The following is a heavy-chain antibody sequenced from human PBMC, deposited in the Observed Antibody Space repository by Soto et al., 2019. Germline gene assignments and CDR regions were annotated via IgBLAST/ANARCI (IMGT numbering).Heavy chain of an antibody. CDR3: ARRDSSGWYGIYFDY. Sequence: SEILSLTCTVSGGSISRGGYYWSWIRQHPGKGLEWIGYIYYSGSTYYNPSLKSRVTISVDTSKNQFSLKLSSVTAADTAVYYCARRDSSGWYGIYFDYWGQGTLVTVSS. D-gene: IGHD6-19*01. J-gene: IGHJ4*02. V-gene: IGHV4-31*03. CDR1: GGSISRGGYY. CDR2: IYYSGST.